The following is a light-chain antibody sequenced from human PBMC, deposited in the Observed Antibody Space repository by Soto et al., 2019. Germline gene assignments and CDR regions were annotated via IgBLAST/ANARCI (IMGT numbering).Light chain of an antibody. CDR2: GNS. CDR3: QSYDTSLSALYV. J-gene: IGLJ1*01. CDR1: NSKIGAGYD. V-gene: IGLV1-40*01. Sequence: QAVVTQPPSVSGAPGQRVTISCTGSNSKIGAGYDVHWYQLLPGTAPKLLIYGNSNRPSGVPDRFSGSKSGTSASLAITGLQAEDEADYYCQSYDTSLSALYVFGTGTKLTVL.